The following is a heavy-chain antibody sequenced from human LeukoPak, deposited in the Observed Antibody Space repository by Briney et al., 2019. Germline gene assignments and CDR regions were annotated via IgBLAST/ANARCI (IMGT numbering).Heavy chain of an antibody. V-gene: IGHV3-15*01. J-gene: IGHJ4*02. CDR3: AYMPDY. CDR1: GFAFDGAW. D-gene: IGHD2-2*01. CDR2: IKSKTDGGST. Sequence: PGGSLRLSCAASGFAFDGAWMTWVRQAPGKGLEWVGRIKSKTDGGSTEYAAPVKGRFSISRDDSKRTVYLQMNSLKTEATAVYFCAYMPDYWGQGTPVTVSS.